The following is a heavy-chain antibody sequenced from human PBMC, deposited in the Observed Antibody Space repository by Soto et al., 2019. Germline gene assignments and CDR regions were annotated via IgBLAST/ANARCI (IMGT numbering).Heavy chain of an antibody. CDR3: ASTYSSSWYWFDP. Sequence: QVTVKESGPVLVKPTETLTLTCTVSGFSLSNAGLGVSWIRQPPGKALEWLAHIFSNDEKTYSTSLKSRLTTSXDXSKSQVVLSMTNMVPVDTATYYCASTYSSSWYWFDPWGQGTLVTVS. V-gene: IGHV2-26*04. J-gene: IGHJ5*02. CDR2: IFSNDEK. D-gene: IGHD6-13*01. CDR1: GFSLSNAGLG.